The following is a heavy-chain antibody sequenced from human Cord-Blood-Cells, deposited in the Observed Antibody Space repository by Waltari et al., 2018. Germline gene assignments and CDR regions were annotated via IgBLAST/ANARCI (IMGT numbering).Heavy chain of an antibody. CDR2: IWYDGSNK. D-gene: IGHD6-13*01. CDR1: GFTFSSYG. Sequence: QVQLVESGGGVVQPGRSLRLSCAASGFTFSSYGMHWVRQAPGKGLERVAVIWYDGSNKYYADSVKGRFTISRDNSKTTLYLQMNSLRAEDTAVYYCARHAVAAAAYDYWGQGTLVTVSS. V-gene: IGHV3-33*01. J-gene: IGHJ4*02. CDR3: ARHAVAAAAYDY.